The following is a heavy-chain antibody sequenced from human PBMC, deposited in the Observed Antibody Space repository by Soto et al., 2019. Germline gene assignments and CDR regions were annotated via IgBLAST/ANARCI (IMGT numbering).Heavy chain of an antibody. CDR2: ISSSGSTI. D-gene: IGHD3-10*01. V-gene: IGHV3-11*01. CDR1: GFTFSDYY. CDR3: ARDLYGSGSYYNVYAFDI. Sequence: GSLRLSCAASGFTFSDYYMSWIRQAPGKGLEWVSYISSSGSTIYYADSVKGRFTISRDNAKNSLYLQMNSLRAEDTAVYYCARDLYGSGSYYNVYAFDIWGQGTMVTVSS. J-gene: IGHJ3*02.